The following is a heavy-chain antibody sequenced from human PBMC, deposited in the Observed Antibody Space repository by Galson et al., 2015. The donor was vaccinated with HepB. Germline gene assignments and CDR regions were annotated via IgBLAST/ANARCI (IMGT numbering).Heavy chain of an antibody. J-gene: IGHJ6*02. V-gene: IGHV3-33*01. CDR1: GFTFSSYG. CDR2: IWYDGSNK. D-gene: IGHD3-3*01. Sequence: SLRLSCAASGFTFSSYGMHWVRQAPGKGLEWVAVIWYDGSNKYYADSVKGRYTISRDNSKNTLYLQMNSLRAEDTAVYYCARDLSSITIFGLSYYYYGMDVWGQGTTVTVSS. CDR3: ARDLSSITIFGLSYYYYGMDV.